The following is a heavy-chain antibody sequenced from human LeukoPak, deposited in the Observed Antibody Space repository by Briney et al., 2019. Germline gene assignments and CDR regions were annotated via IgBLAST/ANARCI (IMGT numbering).Heavy chain of an antibody. Sequence: GGSLSLSCAASGFTFRSYAMRWVRQAPGKGLEWVSAITDSGGSTYYAASVKGRFTISRDNSKNTLYLQMNSLRAEDTAIYYCARSLYSSNWYGFFDYWGQGTLVTVSS. D-gene: IGHD6-13*01. V-gene: IGHV3-23*01. CDR3: ARSLYSSNWYGFFDY. J-gene: IGHJ4*01. CDR1: GFTFRSYA. CDR2: ITDSGGST.